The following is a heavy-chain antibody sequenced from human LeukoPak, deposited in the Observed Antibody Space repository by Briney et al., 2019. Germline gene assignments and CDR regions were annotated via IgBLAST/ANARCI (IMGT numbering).Heavy chain of an antibody. CDR2: ISGSGGST. J-gene: IGHJ4*02. Sequence: GGSLRLSCAASGFTFSSYAMSWVRQPPGRGREWVSAISGSGGSTYYADSVKGRLTISRDNSKNTLYLQLNSRRAEDTAVYYCAKLDGIAVAGRRGRGIDYWGQGTLVTVSS. V-gene: IGHV3-23*01. CDR3: AKLDGIAVAGRRGRGIDY. D-gene: IGHD6-19*01. CDR1: GFTFSSYA.